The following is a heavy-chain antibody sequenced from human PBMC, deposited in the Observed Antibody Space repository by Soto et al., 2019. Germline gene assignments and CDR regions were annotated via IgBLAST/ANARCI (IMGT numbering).Heavy chain of an antibody. J-gene: IGHJ6*02. V-gene: IGHV1-69*13. CDR1: GGTFSSYA. D-gene: IGHD1-1*01. Sequence: GASVKVSCKASGGTFSSYAISWVRQAPGQGLEWMGGIIPIFGTANYAQKFQGRVTITADESTSTAYMELSSLRSEDTAVYYCARLDRRLEENWNGDYYYGMDVWGQGTTVTVSS. CDR3: ARLDRRLEENWNGDYYYGMDV. CDR2: IIPIFGTA.